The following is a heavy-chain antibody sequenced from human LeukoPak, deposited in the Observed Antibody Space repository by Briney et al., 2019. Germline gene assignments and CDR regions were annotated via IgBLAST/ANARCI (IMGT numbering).Heavy chain of an antibody. Sequence: GGSLRLSCAASGFSFSSHSMNWVRQAPGEGLEWVSIITSSSTYIDYADSVRGRFTISRDDAKNSLFLQMNSLRAEDTALYYCARSSGSSAWLIDYWGQGALVTVSS. CDR2: ITSSSTYI. CDR3: ARSSGSSAWLIDY. J-gene: IGHJ4*02. CDR1: GFSFSSHS. V-gene: IGHV3-21*01. D-gene: IGHD1-26*01.